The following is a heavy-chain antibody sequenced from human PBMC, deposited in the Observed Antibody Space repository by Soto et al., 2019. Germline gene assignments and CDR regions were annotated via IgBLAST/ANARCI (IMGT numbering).Heavy chain of an antibody. V-gene: IGHV4-4*07. D-gene: IGHD3-22*01. CDR1: GDSINDYY. CDR3: ATMYNSGYSRPEGDYYYYAIDV. Sequence: ASETLSLTCSVSGDSINDYYWSWIRKPAGKGLEWIGRMDTRGRTNYNPSLKSRVTMSADTSKKQIYLKLRSVTAADTAVYYCATMYNSGYSRPEGDYYYYAIDVWGKGTKVT. CDR2: MDTRGRT. J-gene: IGHJ6*04.